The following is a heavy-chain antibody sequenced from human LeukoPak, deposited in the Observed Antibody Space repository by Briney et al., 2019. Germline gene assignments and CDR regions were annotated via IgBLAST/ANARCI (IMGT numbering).Heavy chain of an antibody. V-gene: IGHV4-59*11. CDR2: IYYSGST. D-gene: IGHD1-26*01. Sequence: KPSETLSLTCTVSGGSISSHYWSWIRQPPGKGLEWIGYIYYSGSTNYNPSLKSRVTISVDTSKNQFSLKLSSVTAADTAVYYCARATVPAWELLWYFDYWGQGTLVTVSS. J-gene: IGHJ4*02. CDR3: ARATVPAWELLWYFDY. CDR1: GGSISSHY.